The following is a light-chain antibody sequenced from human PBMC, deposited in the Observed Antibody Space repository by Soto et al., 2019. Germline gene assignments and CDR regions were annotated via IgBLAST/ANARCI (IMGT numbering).Light chain of an antibody. CDR3: YSYTRASTWV. CDR1: SSDVGGYNS. Sequence: QSALTQPASVSGSPGQSITISCTGTSSDVGGYNSVSWYQQHPGKAPKLMIYEVSNRPSGVSDRFSGSKSGNTASLTISGLQAEDEAYYYCYSYTRASTWVFGGGPKVTVL. CDR2: EVS. J-gene: IGLJ3*02. V-gene: IGLV2-14*01.